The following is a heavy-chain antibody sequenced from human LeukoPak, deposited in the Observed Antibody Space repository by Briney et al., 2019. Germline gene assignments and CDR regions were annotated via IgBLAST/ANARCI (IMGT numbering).Heavy chain of an antibody. J-gene: IGHJ6*03. CDR2: INHSGST. CDR3: ARGQLGAYYYYMDV. Sequence: SETLSLTCAVYGGSFSGYYWSWIRQPPGKGLEWIGEINHSGSTNYNPSLKSRVTISVATSTNQFSLKLSSVTAADTAVYYCARGQLGAYYYYMDVWGKGTTVTVSS. D-gene: IGHD6-6*01. V-gene: IGHV4-34*01. CDR1: GGSFSGYY.